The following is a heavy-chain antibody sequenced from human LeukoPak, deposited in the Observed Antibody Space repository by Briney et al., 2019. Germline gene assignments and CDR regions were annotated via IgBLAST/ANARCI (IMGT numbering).Heavy chain of an antibody. CDR3: VRGGRGSAAVVAPRSFDI. CDR1: GFTVSSTH. D-gene: IGHD3-22*01. Sequence: GGSLRLSCEASGFTVSSTHMVWVRQAPGKGLEWVSVTYTGGNSYYAGSVQGRFIISRDISKNTLYLQMNNLRAEDSALYYCVRGGRGSAAVVAPRSFDIWGQGTMVTVSS. J-gene: IGHJ3*02. CDR2: TYTGGNS. V-gene: IGHV3-53*01.